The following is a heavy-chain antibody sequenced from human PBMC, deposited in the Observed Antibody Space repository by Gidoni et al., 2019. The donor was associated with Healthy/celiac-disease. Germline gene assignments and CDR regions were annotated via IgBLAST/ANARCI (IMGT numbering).Heavy chain of an antibody. CDR2: ISSSNSYI. CDR1: GFTFSSYS. V-gene: IGHV3-21*01. CDR3: ARDRYSSGGTDFDY. Sequence: EVQLVESGGGLVKPGGSLRLSCAASGFTFSSYSMNWVRQAPGKGLEWVSSISSSNSYIYYADSVKGRFTISRDNAKNSLYLQMNSLRAEDTAVYYCARDRYSSGGTDFDYWGQGTLVTVSS. D-gene: IGHD6-19*01. J-gene: IGHJ4*02.